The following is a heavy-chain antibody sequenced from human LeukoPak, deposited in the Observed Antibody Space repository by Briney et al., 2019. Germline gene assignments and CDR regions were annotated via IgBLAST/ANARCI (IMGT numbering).Heavy chain of an antibody. CDR3: ARDAVDTANAV. V-gene: IGHV3-74*01. J-gene: IGHJ6*02. CDR2: INIDGSIT. CDR1: GFTFTTYW. Sequence: GGSLRLSCAASGFTFTTYWMHWVRQAPGKGLVWVSHINIDGSITSYADSVKGRFTISRDNAKNTLYLQMNSLRAEDTAAYYCARDAVDTANAVWGQGTTVTVSS. D-gene: IGHD5-18*01.